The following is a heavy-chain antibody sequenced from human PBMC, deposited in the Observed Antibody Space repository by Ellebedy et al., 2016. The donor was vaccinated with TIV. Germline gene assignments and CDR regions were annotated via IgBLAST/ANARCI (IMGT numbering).Heavy chain of an antibody. J-gene: IGHJ4*02. D-gene: IGHD1-26*01. V-gene: IGHV7-4-1*02. CDR1: RYTFTDYA. Sequence: AASVKVSCKASRYTFTDYAMSWLRQAPGQGLECMGWINTNTGNPTYVLGFTGQGFPGRLVFSLDTSVSTAYLQINSLEAEDTAVYYCARIIVGATYWDSWGQGTLVTVSS. CDR2: INTNTGNP. CDR3: ARIIVGATYWDS.